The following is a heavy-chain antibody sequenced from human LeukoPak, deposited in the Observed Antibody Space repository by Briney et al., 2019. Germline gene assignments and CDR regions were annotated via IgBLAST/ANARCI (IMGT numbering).Heavy chain of an antibody. J-gene: IGHJ6*03. CDR1: GGSISSYY. CDR3: ARQGGSYSRYMDV. V-gene: IGHV4-4*09. CDR2: IYTSGST. D-gene: IGHD1-26*01. Sequence: SETLSLTCTVSGGSISSYYWSWIRQPPGKGLEWIGYIYTSGSTNYNPSLKSRVTISVDTSKNQFSLKLSSVTAADTAVYYCARQGGSYSRYMDVWGKGTTVTVSS.